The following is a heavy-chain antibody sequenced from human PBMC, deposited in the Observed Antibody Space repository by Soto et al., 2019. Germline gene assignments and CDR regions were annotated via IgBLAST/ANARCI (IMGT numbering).Heavy chain of an antibody. CDR1: GGTFSSYA. V-gene: IGHV1-69*13. Sequence: GASVKVSCKASGGTFSSYAISWVRQAPGQGLEWMGGIIPMFGTANYAQKFQGRVTINADESTSTAYMELSRLRAEDTAGHYFARGWGVDDFDIWGQGTMVTVSS. CDR2: IIPMFGTA. J-gene: IGHJ3*02. D-gene: IGHD3-10*01. CDR3: ARGWGVDDFDI.